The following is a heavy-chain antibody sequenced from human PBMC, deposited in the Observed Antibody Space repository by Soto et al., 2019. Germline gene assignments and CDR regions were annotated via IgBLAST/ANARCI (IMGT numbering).Heavy chain of an antibody. CDR3: ARGFTVTSRESDWFDP. J-gene: IGHJ5*02. CDR2: IIPIFGTA. CDR1: GGTFSSYA. Sequence: QVQLVQSGAEVKKPGSSVKVSCKASGGTFSSYAISWVRQAPGQGLEWMGGIIPIFGTANYAQKFQGRVTITADEATSTAYMELSSLRSEDTAVYYCARGFTVTSRESDWFDPWGQGTLVTVSS. D-gene: IGHD4-17*01. V-gene: IGHV1-69*01.